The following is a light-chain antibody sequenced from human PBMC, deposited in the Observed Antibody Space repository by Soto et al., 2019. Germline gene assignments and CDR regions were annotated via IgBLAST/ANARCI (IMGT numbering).Light chain of an antibody. CDR3: NSYTNSDTVI. CDR1: SSDIGAYHY. V-gene: IGLV2-14*01. CDR2: AVN. J-gene: IGLJ2*01. Sequence: QSALTQAASVSGSPGQSITISCTGTSSDIGAYHYVSWYQQRPGKAPKVLIYAVNNRPSGISDRFSGSKSGNKASLTISGLQAEYEAVYYCNSYTNSDTVIFGGGTKLTVL.